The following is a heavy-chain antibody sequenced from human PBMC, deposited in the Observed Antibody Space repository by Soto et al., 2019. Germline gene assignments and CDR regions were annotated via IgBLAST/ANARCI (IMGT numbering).Heavy chain of an antibody. D-gene: IGHD6-19*01. Sequence: EVQLLESGGGVVQPGGSLRLSCVASGFNFKKFAMAWVRQAPGEGLEWVSGLSCCGGSTSYADSVKVRFSIARDDSKNTLSLQMNSLRVEDTAQYYCAKADGEQWLVPHLDNWGQGTLVTVS. V-gene: IGHV3-23*01. CDR2: LSCCGGST. CDR1: GFNFKKFA. CDR3: AKADGEQWLVPHLDN. J-gene: IGHJ4*02.